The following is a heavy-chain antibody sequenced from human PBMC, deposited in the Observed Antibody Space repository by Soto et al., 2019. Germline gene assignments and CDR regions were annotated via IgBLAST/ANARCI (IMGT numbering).Heavy chain of an antibody. CDR2: INPKSGGT. Sequence: ASVKFSCKTSGYSFTGYSVHWVRQAPGHGPEWMGWINPKSGGTKYAQRFQDRVTMTRDTSISTAYMELRGLKSDDTAVYYCTRDPDYGDYWGYFFDYWGQGTPVTVSS. CDR1: GYSFTGYS. CDR3: TRDPDYGDYWGYFFDY. J-gene: IGHJ4*02. V-gene: IGHV1-2*02. D-gene: IGHD4-17*01.